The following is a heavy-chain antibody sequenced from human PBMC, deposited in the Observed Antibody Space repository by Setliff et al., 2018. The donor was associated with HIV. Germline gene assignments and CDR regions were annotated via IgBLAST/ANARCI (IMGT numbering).Heavy chain of an antibody. CDR1: GDTFRSYA. V-gene: IGHV1-69*04. D-gene: IGHD3-3*01. CDR2: IIPALGTA. Sequence: SVKVSCKASGDTFRSYAISWVRQAPGQGPEWMGRIIPALGTANYAPKFKDRVTISADKSTRTAYMDLTSLTFDDTGVYYCARDIGDDFWSGYSNWFDPWGQGTLVTVSS. J-gene: IGHJ5*02. CDR3: ARDIGDDFWSGYSNWFDP.